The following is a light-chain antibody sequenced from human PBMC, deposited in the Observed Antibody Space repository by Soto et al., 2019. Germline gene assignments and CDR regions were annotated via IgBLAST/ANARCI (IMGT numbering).Light chain of an antibody. Sequence: DIQMTQSPSTLSASVGDRVTITGRASQNISIWLAWYQQRPGRAHRLLIYDSSSLESGVPSTFSGSGSGTDFTLTISSLQPEEFATYYCKNLNTYPITVGTGKRLAIK. J-gene: IGKJ5*01. CDR3: KNLNTYPIT. CDR2: DSS. CDR1: QNISIW. V-gene: IGKV1-5*01.